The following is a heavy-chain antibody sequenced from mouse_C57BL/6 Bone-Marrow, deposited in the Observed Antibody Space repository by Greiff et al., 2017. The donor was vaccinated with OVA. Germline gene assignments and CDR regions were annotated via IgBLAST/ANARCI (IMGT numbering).Heavy chain of an antibody. Sequence: EVQRVESGGGLVKPGGSLKLSCAASGFTFSSYAMSWVRQTPEKRLEWVATISDGGSYTYYPDNVKGRFTISRDNAKNNLYLQMSHLKSEDTAMYYCARDSNWAYWYFDVWGTGTTVTVSS. J-gene: IGHJ1*03. V-gene: IGHV5-4*01. CDR2: ISDGGSYT. D-gene: IGHD4-1*01. CDR3: ARDSNWAYWYFDV. CDR1: GFTFSSYA.